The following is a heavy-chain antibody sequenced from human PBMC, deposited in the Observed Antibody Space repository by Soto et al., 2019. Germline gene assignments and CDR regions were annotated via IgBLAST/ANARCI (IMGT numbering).Heavy chain of an antibody. V-gene: IGHV3-9*01. CDR1: GFTFDDYA. Sequence: EVQLVESGGGLVQPGRSLRLSCAASGFTFDDYAMHWVRQAPGKGLEWVSGISWNSGSIGYADSVKGRLTISRDNAKNSLYLQMNSLRAEDTALYYCAKDMGYGPTKYFDYWGQGTLVTVSS. CDR3: AKDMGYGPTKYFDY. D-gene: IGHD4-17*01. J-gene: IGHJ4*02. CDR2: ISWNSGSI.